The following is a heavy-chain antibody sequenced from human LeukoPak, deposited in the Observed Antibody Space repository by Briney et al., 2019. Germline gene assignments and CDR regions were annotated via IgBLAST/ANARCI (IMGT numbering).Heavy chain of an antibody. CDR1: GFNVRNNY. CDR2: IYSSGST. J-gene: IGHJ4*02. D-gene: IGHD3-9*01. V-gene: IGHV3-53*01. CDR3: ARSYYDILTGYSRRELDY. Sequence: VRSLRLSCAASGFNVRNNYMSWVRRAPGEGLEWVSVIYSSGSTYDADSVKGRFIISRDDSKNTVFLQMNRLRVEDTAMYYCARSYYDILTGYSRRELDYWGQGTLVTVSS.